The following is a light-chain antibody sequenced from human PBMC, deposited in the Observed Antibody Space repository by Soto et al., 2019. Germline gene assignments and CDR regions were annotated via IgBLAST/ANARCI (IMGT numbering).Light chain of an antibody. CDR1: SGSIASNY. V-gene: IGLV6-57*04. Sequence: NFMLTQPHSVSESPGKTVTISCTRSSGSIASNYVQWYQQRPGSAPTTVIYEDNQRPSGVPDRFSGSIDSSSNSASLTISALKTEDDADYYCQSYDSSNHVVFGGGTKLTVL. CDR3: QSYDSSNHVV. J-gene: IGLJ2*01. CDR2: EDN.